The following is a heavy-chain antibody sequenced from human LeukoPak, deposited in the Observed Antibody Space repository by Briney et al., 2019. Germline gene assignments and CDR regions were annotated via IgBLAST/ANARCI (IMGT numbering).Heavy chain of an antibody. V-gene: IGHV3-23*01. D-gene: IGHD3-22*01. CDR1: GFTFSSYG. CDR3: AKDRAYYDSSGYPDY. CDR2: ISGSGGST. Sequence: PGGSLRLSCAASGFTFSSYGMSWVRQAPGKGLEWVSAISGSGGSTYYADSVKGRFTISRDNSKNTLYLQMNSLRAEDTAVYYCAKDRAYYDSSGYPDYWGQGTLVTVSS. J-gene: IGHJ4*02.